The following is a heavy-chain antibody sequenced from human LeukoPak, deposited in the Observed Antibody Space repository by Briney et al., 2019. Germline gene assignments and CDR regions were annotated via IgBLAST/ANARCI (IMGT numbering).Heavy chain of an antibody. Sequence: GGSLRLSCAASGFTFSSYSMNWVRQAPGKGLEWVSSISSSNSYIYYADSVKGRFTISRDNAKNSLYLQMNSLRAEDTAVYYCARFPYGPYNWFDPWGQGTLVTVSS. CDR2: ISSSNSYI. J-gene: IGHJ5*02. CDR3: ARFPYGPYNWFDP. D-gene: IGHD3-16*01. CDR1: GFTFSSYS. V-gene: IGHV3-21*01.